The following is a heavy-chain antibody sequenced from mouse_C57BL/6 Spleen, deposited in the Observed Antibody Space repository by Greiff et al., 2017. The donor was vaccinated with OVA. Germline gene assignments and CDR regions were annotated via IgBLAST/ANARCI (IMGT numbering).Heavy chain of an antibody. CDR1: GYTFTSYW. Sequence: QVQLQQPGAELVMPGASVKLSCKASGYTFTSYWMHWVKQRPGQGLEWIGEIDPSDSYTNYNQKCKGKSTLTVDKSSSTAYMQLSSLTSEDSAVYYCARYGWYFDYWGQGTTLTVSS. J-gene: IGHJ2*01. V-gene: IGHV1-69*01. CDR2: IDPSDSYT. D-gene: IGHD2-2*01. CDR3: ARYGWYFDY.